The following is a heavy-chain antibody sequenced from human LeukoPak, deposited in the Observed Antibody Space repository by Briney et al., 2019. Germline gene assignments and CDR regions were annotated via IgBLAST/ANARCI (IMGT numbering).Heavy chain of an antibody. D-gene: IGHD3-22*01. CDR2: ISSSGSTI. CDR1: GFTFSSYE. J-gene: IGHJ4*02. CDR3: ARTYYYDSSSDY. V-gene: IGHV3-48*03. Sequence: QRGGSLRLSCAASGFTFSSYEMNWVRQAPGKGLEWVSYISSSGSTIYYADSVKGRFTISRDNAKNSLYLQMNSLRAEDTAVYYCARTYYYDSSSDYWGQGTLVTVSS.